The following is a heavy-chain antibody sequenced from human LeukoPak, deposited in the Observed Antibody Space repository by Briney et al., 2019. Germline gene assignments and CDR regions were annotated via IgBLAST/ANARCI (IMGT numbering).Heavy chain of an antibody. D-gene: IGHD5-18*01. CDR1: GGSISSYY. CDR3: ARRGYSYGTRRYYYMDV. CDR2: IYYSGST. V-gene: IGHV4-59*01. Sequence: PSETLSLTCTVSGGSISSYYWSWIRQPPGKGLEWIGYIYYSGSTNYNPSLKSRVTISVDTSKNQFSLKLSSVTAADTAVYYCARRGYSYGTRRYYYMDVWGKGTTVTISS. J-gene: IGHJ6*03.